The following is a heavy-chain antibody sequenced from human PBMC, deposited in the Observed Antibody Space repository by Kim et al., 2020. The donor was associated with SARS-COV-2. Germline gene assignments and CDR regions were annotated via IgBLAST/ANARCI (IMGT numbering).Heavy chain of an antibody. D-gene: IGHD6-19*01. CDR1: GFTFSSYG. J-gene: IGHJ4*02. Sequence: GGSLRLSCAASGFTFSSYGMHWVRQAPGKGLEWVAVIWYDGSNKYYADSVKGRFTISRDNAKNTLYLQMNSLRAEDTAVYYCARVGILYSSCWLDYWGQGTLVTVSS. CDR3: ARVGILYSSCWLDY. CDR2: IWYDGSNK. V-gene: IGHV3-33*01.